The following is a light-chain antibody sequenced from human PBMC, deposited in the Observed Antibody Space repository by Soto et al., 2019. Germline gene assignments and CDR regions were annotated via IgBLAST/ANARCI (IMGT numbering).Light chain of an antibody. CDR3: SSYTSSSPRLV. V-gene: IGLV2-14*03. J-gene: IGLJ3*02. CDR1: SSDVGGYNY. Sequence: QSVLTQPASVSGSPGQSITISCTGTSSDVGGYNYVSWYQNHPDKAPKLMIFDVNNRPSGISSRFSGSKSGNTASLTISGLHAEDEAAYYCSSYTSSSPRLVFGGGTKLTVL. CDR2: DVN.